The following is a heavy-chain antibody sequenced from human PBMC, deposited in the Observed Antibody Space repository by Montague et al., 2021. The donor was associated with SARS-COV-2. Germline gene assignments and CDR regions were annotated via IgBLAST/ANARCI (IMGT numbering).Heavy chain of an antibody. CDR2: IYNSGST. V-gene: IGHV4-59*01. J-gene: IGHJ4*02. D-gene: IGHD5-24*01. CDR3: ARVFPRWLQFDPYFDY. Sequence: SETLSLTCTVSGGSISSYYWSWIRQPPGTGLEWIGYIYNSGSTNYNPSLTSRVTISVDTSKNQFSLKLSSVTAADTAVYYCARVFPRWLQFDPYFDYWGQGTLVTVSS. CDR1: GGSISSYY.